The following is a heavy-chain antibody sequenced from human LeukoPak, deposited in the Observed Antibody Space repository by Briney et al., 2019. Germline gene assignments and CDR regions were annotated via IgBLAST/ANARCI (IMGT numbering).Heavy chain of an antibody. J-gene: IGHJ4*02. CDR1: GFTFGNYA. CDR2: ISSSGGST. CDR3: AKIRALVVVAAVSGAMDY. D-gene: IGHD2-15*01. Sequence: GGSLRLSCAASGFTFGNYAMSWVRQAPGKGLEWVSAISSSGGSTYYADSVKGRFTISRDNSKNTLYLQMNSLRAEDTAVYYCAKIRALVVVAAVSGAMDYWGQGTLVTVSS. V-gene: IGHV3-23*01.